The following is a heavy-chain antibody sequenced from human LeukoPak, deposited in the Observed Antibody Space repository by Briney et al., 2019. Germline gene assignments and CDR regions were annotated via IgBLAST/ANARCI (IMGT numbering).Heavy chain of an antibody. D-gene: IGHD3-10*01. J-gene: IGHJ4*02. CDR2: ISSSGSTI. Sequence: GGSLRPSCAASGFTFSDYYMSWIRQAPGKGLEWVSYISSSGSTIYYADSVKGRFTISRDNAKNSLYLQMNSLRAEDTAVYYCASHPARRSGSYYHFDYWGQGTLVTVSS. CDR3: ASHPARRSGSYYHFDY. V-gene: IGHV3-11*01. CDR1: GFTFSDYY.